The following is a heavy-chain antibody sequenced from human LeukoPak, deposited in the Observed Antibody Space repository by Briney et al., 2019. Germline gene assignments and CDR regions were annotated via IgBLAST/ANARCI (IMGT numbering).Heavy chain of an antibody. CDR1: GFSLRTGGMC. CDR3: ARIRRSTLASAGTGVDYFDY. Sequence: SGPALVKPTQTLTLTCTFSGFSLRTGGMCVSWIRQPPGKALEWLERIDWDDEKYYNTSLKTRLTISKDTSKNQVVLTMTDMDPVDTATYYCARIRRSTLASAGTGVDYFDYWGQGTLVTVSS. J-gene: IGHJ4*02. V-gene: IGHV2-70*11. D-gene: IGHD6-13*01. CDR2: IDWDDEK.